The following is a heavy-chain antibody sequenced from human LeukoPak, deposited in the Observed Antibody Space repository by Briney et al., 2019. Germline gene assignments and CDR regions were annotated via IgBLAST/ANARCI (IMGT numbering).Heavy chain of an antibody. V-gene: IGHV3-21*01. CDR2: ISSSSSYI. CDR1: GFTFSSYS. D-gene: IGHD3-10*01. CDR3: ARDSGGLNYYGSGSSNYFDY. J-gene: IGHJ4*02. Sequence: GGSLRLSCAASGFTFSSYSMNWVRQAPGKGLEWVSSISSSSSYIYYADSVKGRFTISRDNAKNSLYLQMNSLRAEDTAVYYCARDSGGLNYYGSGSSNYFDYWGQGTLVTVSS.